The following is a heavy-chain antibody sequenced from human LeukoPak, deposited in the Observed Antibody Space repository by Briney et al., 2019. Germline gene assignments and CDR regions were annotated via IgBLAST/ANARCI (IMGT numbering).Heavy chain of an antibody. CDR3: ARHFGGIDY. CDR1: GYFISSGDY. Sequence: SETLSLTCTVSGYFISSGDYWGWIRQPPGKGLEWLGLIYHSGNTYYNPSLKSRVTILVDTSTNHFSLKLSSVTAADTAVYYCARHFGGIDYWGQGTLVTVSS. J-gene: IGHJ4*02. D-gene: IGHD3-10*01. CDR2: IYHSGNT. V-gene: IGHV4-38-2*02.